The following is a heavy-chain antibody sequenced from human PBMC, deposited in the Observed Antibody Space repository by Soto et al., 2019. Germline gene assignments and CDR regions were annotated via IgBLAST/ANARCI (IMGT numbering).Heavy chain of an antibody. CDR1: GFKFDDYG. D-gene: IGHD6-19*01. Sequence: GGSLRLCCVASGFKFDDYGMHWVRHTPGKGLEWIAGLSKDSLSISYGASMKGRFTISRDNAKNSLYLQLNSPRPEDTALYYCVKDALTAVAFYFDYWGRGALVTVSS. CDR2: LSKDSLSI. CDR3: VKDALTAVAFYFDY. V-gene: IGHV3-9*01. J-gene: IGHJ4*01.